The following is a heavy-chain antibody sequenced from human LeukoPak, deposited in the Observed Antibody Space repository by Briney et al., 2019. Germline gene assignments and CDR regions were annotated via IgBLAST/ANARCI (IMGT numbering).Heavy chain of an antibody. CDR3: ASPPADYYDSRDYFDY. CDR1: GCTFSSYV. Sequence: SVKVSCKASGCTFSSYVISWVRQAPGQGLEWMGRIIPILGIANYAQKFQGRVTITADKSTSTAYMELSSLRSEDTAVYYCASPPADYYDSRDYFDYWGQGTLVTVSS. D-gene: IGHD3-22*01. J-gene: IGHJ4*02. CDR2: IIPILGIA. V-gene: IGHV1-69*04.